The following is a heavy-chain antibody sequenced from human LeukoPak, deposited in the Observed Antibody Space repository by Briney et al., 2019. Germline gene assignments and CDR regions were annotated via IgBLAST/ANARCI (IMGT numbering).Heavy chain of an antibody. CDR2: IRWKSGSI. J-gene: IGHJ4*02. CDR3: IQDAPHGSIDY. D-gene: IGHD5-24*01. V-gene: IGHV3-9*01. CDR1: GFTFDDYA. Sequence: SLRLSCAASGFTFDDYAMHWVRQAPGKGLEWVSGIRWKSGSIGYADSVKGRFTISRDNAKNSLYLQMNSLRAEDTALYYCIQDAPHGSIDYWGQGTLVTLSS.